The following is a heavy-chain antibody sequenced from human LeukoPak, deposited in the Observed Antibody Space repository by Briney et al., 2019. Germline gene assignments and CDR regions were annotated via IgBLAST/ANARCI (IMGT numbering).Heavy chain of an antibody. Sequence: ASVKVSCKASGYTFTGYYVHWVRQAPGQGLEWMGWINPNSGGTNYAQRFQGRVTMTRDTSISTAYLELTRLTSDDTAVYYCARDRLQNQLRFCFDPWGQGTLVTVSS. J-gene: IGHJ5*02. CDR1: GYTFTGYY. V-gene: IGHV1-2*02. CDR2: INPNSGGT. D-gene: IGHD2-21*02. CDR3: ARDRLQNQLRFCFDP.